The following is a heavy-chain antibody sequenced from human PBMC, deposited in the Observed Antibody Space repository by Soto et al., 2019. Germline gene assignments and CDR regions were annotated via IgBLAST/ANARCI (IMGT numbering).Heavy chain of an antibody. Sequence: GGSLRLSCAASGFTFSSYSMNWVRQAPGKGLEWVSSISSSSSYIYYADSVKGRFTISRDNAKNSLYLQMNSLRAEDTAVYYCARGGSAERQTDGASYHYYPLDVWGQGTTVTVSS. CDR3: ARGGSAERQTDGASYHYYPLDV. CDR1: GFTFSSYS. V-gene: IGHV3-21*01. J-gene: IGHJ6*02. CDR2: ISSSSSYI. D-gene: IGHD3-22*01.